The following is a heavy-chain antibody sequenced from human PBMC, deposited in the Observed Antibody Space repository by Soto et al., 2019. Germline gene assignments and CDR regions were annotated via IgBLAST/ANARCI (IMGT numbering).Heavy chain of an antibody. Sequence: QVLLVQSGAEVKKPGASVKVSCKTSGYTFTGYYIHWMRQAPGQGLEWMGWINPKSGGTNYAQQFQGRVTMTRDTSITTTYMEMTELSPEDTAVYYCARNSGYNEFWGQGTLVIVSS. CDR2: INPKSGGT. CDR3: ARNSGYNEF. D-gene: IGHD5-12*01. CDR1: GYTFTGYY. V-gene: IGHV1-2*02. J-gene: IGHJ4*02.